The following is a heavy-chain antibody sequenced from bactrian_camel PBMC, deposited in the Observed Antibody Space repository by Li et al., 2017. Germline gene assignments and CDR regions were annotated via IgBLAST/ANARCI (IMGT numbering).Heavy chain of an antibody. V-gene: IGHV3S53*01. CDR3: AAGALGYSGAECPPDFGGY. J-gene: IGHJ6*01. Sequence: HVQLVESGGGSVQAGGSLTLSCVVSEYTYTTYAMAWFRQAPGSACEFVSGISTIGTTTYADSVKGRFTLSADNAANTVDLQMNSLKPEDTAVYYCAAGALGYSGAECPPDFGGYWGQGTQVTVS. CDR1: EYTYTTYA. CDR2: ISTIGTT. D-gene: IGHD4*01.